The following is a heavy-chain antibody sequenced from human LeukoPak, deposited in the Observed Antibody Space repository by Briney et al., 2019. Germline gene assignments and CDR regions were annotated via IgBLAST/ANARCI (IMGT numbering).Heavy chain of an antibody. Sequence: GASVKVSCKASGYTFTGYYMHWVRQAPGKGLEWMGGFDPEDGETIYAQKFQGRVTMTEDTSTDTAYMELSSLRSEDTAVYYCATAKFDYWGQGTLVTVSS. CDR3: ATAKFDY. CDR1: GYTFTGYY. CDR2: FDPEDGET. V-gene: IGHV1-24*01. J-gene: IGHJ4*02.